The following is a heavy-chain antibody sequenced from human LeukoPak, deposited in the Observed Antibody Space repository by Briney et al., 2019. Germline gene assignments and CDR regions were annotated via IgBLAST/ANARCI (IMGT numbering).Heavy chain of an antibody. V-gene: IGHV4-59*01. D-gene: IGHD6-13*01. CDR1: GGSISSYY. CDR2: IYYSGST. J-gene: IGHJ4*02. Sequence: SETLSLTCTVSGGSISSYYWSWIRQPPGKGLEWIRYIYYSGSTNYNPSLKSRATISVDTSKNQFSLKLSSVTAADTAVYYCARNLRGSSWVFDYWGQGTLVTVSS. CDR3: ARNLRGSSWVFDY.